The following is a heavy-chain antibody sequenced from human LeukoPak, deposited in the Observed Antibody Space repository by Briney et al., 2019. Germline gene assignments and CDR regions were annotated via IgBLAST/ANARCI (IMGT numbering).Heavy chain of an antibody. CDR3: ARDPRNVGLAP. J-gene: IGHJ5*02. D-gene: IGHD2-15*01. Sequence: GGSLRLSCVASGFSLSGYWMYWVRQAPGKGLMYISRNNGDGSTTNYADVVKGRFTMSRDNVKNALYLQMNSLRVEDTAVYYCARDPRNVGLAPWGQGTLVTVSS. CDR1: GFSLSGYW. V-gene: IGHV3-74*01. CDR2: NNGDGSTT.